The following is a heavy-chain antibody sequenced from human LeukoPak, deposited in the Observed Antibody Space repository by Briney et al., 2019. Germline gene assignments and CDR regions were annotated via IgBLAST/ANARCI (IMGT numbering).Heavy chain of an antibody. CDR2: IGISSGNT. CDR1: GFNFIDYI. V-gene: IGHV3-48*01. CDR3: ARDHRYAFDN. J-gene: IGHJ4*01. D-gene: IGHD5-12*01. Sequence: GGSLRLSCAASGFNFIDYIMNWVRQAPGKGLEWISYIGISSGNTKYADSVKGRFTISRDKARNSLYLQMNSPRVEDTAMYYCARDHRYAFDNWGRGTLVTVSS.